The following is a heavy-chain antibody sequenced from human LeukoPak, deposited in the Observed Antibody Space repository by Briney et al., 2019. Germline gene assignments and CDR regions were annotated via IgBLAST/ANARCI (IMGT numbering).Heavy chain of an antibody. D-gene: IGHD3-10*01. V-gene: IGHV3-15*01. J-gene: IGHJ3*02. CDR2: VKRKTEGATT. CDR3: TCVGTYYYGSGSTEDAFDI. Sequence: GGSLRLSCAASGFTFSNAWMSWVRQAPGKGLEWLGLVKRKTEGATTDYSAPVKGRFTISRDDSENTLYLQMNSLKTEDTAVYYCTCVGTYYYGSGSTEDAFDIWGQGTMVTVSS. CDR1: GFTFSNAW.